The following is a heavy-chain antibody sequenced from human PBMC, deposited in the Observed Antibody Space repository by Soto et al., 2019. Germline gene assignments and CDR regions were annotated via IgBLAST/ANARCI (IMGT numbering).Heavy chain of an antibody. Sequence: GGSLRLSCAASGFTFSSYGMHWVRQAPGKGLEWVAVIWYDGSNKYYADSVKGRFTISRDNSKNTLYLQMNSLRAEDTAVYYCARTWRGIAAALPDYWGQGTLVTVSS. J-gene: IGHJ4*02. V-gene: IGHV3-33*01. CDR3: ARTWRGIAAALPDY. D-gene: IGHD6-13*01. CDR2: IWYDGSNK. CDR1: GFTFSSYG.